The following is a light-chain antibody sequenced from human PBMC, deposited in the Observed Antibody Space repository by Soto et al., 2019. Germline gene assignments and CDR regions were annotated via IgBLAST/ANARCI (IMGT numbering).Light chain of an antibody. CDR3: QQYGSSPYT. CDR2: GAS. V-gene: IGKV3-20*01. Sequence: EILLTQSPGTLSLSPGERATLSCRASQSVSNSYLAWYQQKPGQAPRLLIYGASGRATGIPDRFSGSGSGTDFTLTISRLEPEDFAVYYCQQYGSSPYTFAQGTKLEI. J-gene: IGKJ2*01. CDR1: QSVSNSY.